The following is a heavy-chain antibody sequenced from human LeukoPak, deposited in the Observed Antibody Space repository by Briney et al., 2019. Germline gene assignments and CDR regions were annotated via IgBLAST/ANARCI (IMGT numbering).Heavy chain of an antibody. V-gene: IGHV4-34*01. CDR1: GGSFSGYY. J-gene: IGHJ6*03. CDR3: ARDPGEWLDYYYYYMDV. Sequence: SETLSLTCAVYGGSFSGYYWSWIRQPPGKGLEWIGEINHSGSTNYNPSLKSRVTISVDTSKNQFSLKLSSVTAADTAVYYCARDPGEWLDYYYYYMDVWGKGTTVTVSS. CDR2: INHSGST. D-gene: IGHD3-3*01.